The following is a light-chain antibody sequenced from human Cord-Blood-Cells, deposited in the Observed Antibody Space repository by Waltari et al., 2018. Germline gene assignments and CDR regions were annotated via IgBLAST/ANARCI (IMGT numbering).Light chain of an antibody. CDR1: SLRSYY. J-gene: IGLJ1*01. CDR2: GKN. Sequence: SSELTQDPAVSVALGQTVRITCQGDSLRSYYASWYQQKPGQAPVLVIYGKNNRPSGIQDRFSGSSSGNTASLTSTGAQAEDEADYYCNSRDSSGNHYVFGTGTKVTVL. V-gene: IGLV3-19*01. CDR3: NSRDSSGNHYV.